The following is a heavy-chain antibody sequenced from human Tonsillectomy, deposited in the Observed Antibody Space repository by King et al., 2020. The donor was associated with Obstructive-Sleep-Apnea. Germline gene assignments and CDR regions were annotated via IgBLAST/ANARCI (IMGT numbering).Heavy chain of an antibody. CDR1: GGTFSSYA. CDR2: IIPILGIA. CDR3: ARVRGSSSWYGGAFDI. D-gene: IGHD6-13*01. V-gene: IGHV1-69*10. J-gene: IGHJ3*02. Sequence: QLVQSGAEVKKPGSSVKVSCKASGGTFSSYAISWVRQAPGQGLEWMGGIIPILGIANYAQKFQGRVTITADKSTSKAHMELSSLRSEDTAVYYCARVRGSSSWYGGAFDIWGQGTMVTVSS.